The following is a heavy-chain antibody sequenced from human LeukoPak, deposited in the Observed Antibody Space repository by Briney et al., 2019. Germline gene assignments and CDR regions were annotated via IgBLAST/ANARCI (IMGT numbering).Heavy chain of an antibody. V-gene: IGHV4-59*01. Sequence: SETLSLTCTVSGGSISSYYWSWIRQPPGKGLEWIGYIYYSGSTNYNPSLKSRVTISVDTSKNQFSLKLSSVTAADTAVYYCAGGWYHALDIWDQGTMVTVSS. CDR3: AGGWYHALDI. D-gene: IGHD6-13*01. CDR2: IYYSGST. J-gene: IGHJ3*02. CDR1: GGSISSYY.